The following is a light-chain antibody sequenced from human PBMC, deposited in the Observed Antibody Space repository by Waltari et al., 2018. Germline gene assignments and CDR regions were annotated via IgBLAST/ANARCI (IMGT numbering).Light chain of an antibody. CDR2: DAS. V-gene: IGKV3-11*01. CDR1: QSVSTY. CDR3: QQRTNGPPVT. Sequence: EIVLTQSPATLSLSPGERATLSCRASQSVSTYLAWYQPKPGLAPRLLIYDASTRATGIPARCSGSGSGADFTRTISSLEPDDFAVYYCQQRTNGPPVTFGQGTRLDLK. J-gene: IGKJ5*01.